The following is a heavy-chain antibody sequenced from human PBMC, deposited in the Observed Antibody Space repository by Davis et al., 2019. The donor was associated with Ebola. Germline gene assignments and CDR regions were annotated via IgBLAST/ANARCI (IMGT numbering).Heavy chain of an antibody. V-gene: IGHV3-30-3*01. J-gene: IGHJ2*01. CDR1: GFTFSSYA. CDR3: ARGGFLEWLPPYGYFDL. CDR2: ISYDGSNK. Sequence: PGGSLRLSCAASGFTFSSYAMHWVRQAPGKGLEWVAVISYDGSNKYYADSVKGRFTISRDNSKNTLYLQMNSLRAEDTAVYYCARGGFLEWLPPYGYFDLWGRGTLVTVSS. D-gene: IGHD3-3*01.